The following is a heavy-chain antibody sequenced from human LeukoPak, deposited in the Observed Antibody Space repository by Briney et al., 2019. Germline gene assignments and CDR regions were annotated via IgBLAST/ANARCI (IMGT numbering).Heavy chain of an antibody. CDR3: TKGGHLDY. J-gene: IGHJ4*02. V-gene: IGHV3-7*01. CDR2: MNGDGSEK. D-gene: IGHD3-16*01. Sequence: GGPLRLSCAASGFSFSTYWMTWVRRTPGKGLEWVANMNGDGSEKNYLDSVKGRFTISRDNAKNSLYLKMNYLRVEDTGTYYCTKGGHLDYWGQGTLVTVSS. CDR1: GFSFSTYW.